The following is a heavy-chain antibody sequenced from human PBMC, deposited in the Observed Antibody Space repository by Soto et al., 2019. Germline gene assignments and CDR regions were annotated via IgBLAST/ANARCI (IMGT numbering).Heavy chain of an antibody. V-gene: IGHV1-69*12. CDR3: AREWELPPRLTAPGPVVFDP. J-gene: IGHJ5*02. CDR2: IIPIFGTA. D-gene: IGHD1-26*01. Sequence: QVQLVQSGAEVKKPGSSVKVSCKASGGTFSSYAISWVRQAPGQGLEWMGGIIPIFGTAHYAQKFQGRVTITAAESTSTAYMELSSLRSADTAVYYCAREWELPPRLTAPGPVVFDPWGQGTLVTVSS. CDR1: GGTFSSYA.